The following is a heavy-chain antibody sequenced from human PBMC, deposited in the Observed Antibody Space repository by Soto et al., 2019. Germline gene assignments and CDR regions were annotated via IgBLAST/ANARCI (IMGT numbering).Heavy chain of an antibody. Sequence: QVQLVQSGAEVKKPGASVKVSCKTSGYTFTNFGISWVRQAPGQGLEWMGWISAYNGNTNYAQNFQGRVTMTTYTSKSTAHMEVRSLISHNTAVYHCSRRGTTIDYWGQGTLVTVSS. CDR1: GYTFTNFG. D-gene: IGHD3-16*01. V-gene: IGHV1-18*01. J-gene: IGHJ4*02. CDR3: SRRGTTIDY. CDR2: ISAYNGNT.